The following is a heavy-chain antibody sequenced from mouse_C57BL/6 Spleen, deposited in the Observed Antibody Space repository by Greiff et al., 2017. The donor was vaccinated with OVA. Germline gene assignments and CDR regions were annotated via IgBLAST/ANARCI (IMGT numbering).Heavy chain of an antibody. Sequence: EVQRVESGGGLVQPGGSLKLSCAASGFTFSDYYMYWVRQTPEKRLEWVAYISNGGGSTYYPDTVKGRFTISRDNAKNTLYLQMSRLKSEDTAMYYCARLGYYGSSYGFAYWGQGTLVTVSA. J-gene: IGHJ3*01. V-gene: IGHV5-12*01. CDR2: ISNGGGST. CDR1: GFTFSDYY. CDR3: ARLGYYGSSYGFAY. D-gene: IGHD1-1*01.